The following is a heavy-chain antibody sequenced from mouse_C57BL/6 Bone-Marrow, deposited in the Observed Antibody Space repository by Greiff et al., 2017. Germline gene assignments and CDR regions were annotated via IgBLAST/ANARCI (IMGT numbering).Heavy chain of an antibody. V-gene: IGHV1-9*01. D-gene: IGHD2-3*01. CDR1: GYPFPGYW. J-gene: IGHJ3*01. CDR3: ARGGWLLLPSWFAY. Sequence: QVQLQQSGAELMKPGASVKLSCKATGYPFPGYWIEWVKQRPGHGLEWIGGILPGSGSTNYNEKFKGKATFTADTSSNTAYMQLSSLPTEDSAIYYCARGGWLLLPSWFAYWGQGTLVTVSA. CDR2: ILPGSGST.